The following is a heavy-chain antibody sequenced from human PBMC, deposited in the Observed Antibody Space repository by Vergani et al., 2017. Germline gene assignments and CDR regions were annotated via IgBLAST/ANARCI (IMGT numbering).Heavy chain of an antibody. J-gene: IGHJ4*02. D-gene: IGHD2-15*01. CDR1: GGSFSGYY. CDR3: AREGPPCSGGSCYPGAHDY. V-gene: IGHV3-7*03. Sequence: VQLQQWGAGLLKPSETLSLTCAVYGGSFSGYYWSWIRQPPGKGLEWVANIKQDGSEKYYVDSVKGRFTISRDNAKNSLYLQMNSLRAEDTAVYYCAREGPPCSGGSCYPGAHDYWGQGTLVTVSS. CDR2: IKQDGSEK.